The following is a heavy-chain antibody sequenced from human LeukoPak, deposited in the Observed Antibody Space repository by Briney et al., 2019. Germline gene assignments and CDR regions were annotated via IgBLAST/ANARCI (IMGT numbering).Heavy chain of an antibody. Sequence: SETLSLTCTVSGGSISTSNYYWGWVRQPPGKGLEWIGNIFYSGSTYYSPSLKSRVTISLDTSRNQFSLKLPSVTAADTAVYYCARGIRQWGMAPRFDPWGQGTLVTVSS. J-gene: IGHJ5*02. D-gene: IGHD3-16*01. CDR1: GGSISTSNYY. V-gene: IGHV4-39*07. CDR3: ARGIRQWGMAPRFDP. CDR2: IFYSGST.